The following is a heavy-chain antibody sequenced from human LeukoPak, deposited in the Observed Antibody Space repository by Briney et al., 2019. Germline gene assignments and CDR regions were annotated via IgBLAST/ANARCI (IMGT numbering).Heavy chain of an antibody. D-gene: IGHD1-26*01. CDR2: INSDGYST. J-gene: IGHJ4*02. V-gene: IGHV3-74*01. CDR3: ASPYSGSYYGFDY. Sequence: GGSRRLSCAASGFTFSSYWMHWVRQAPGKGRVWVSRINSDGYSTSYADSVKGRFTISRDNDKNTLYLQMNSLRAEDTAVYYRASPYSGSYYGFDYWGQGTLVTVSS. CDR1: GFTFSSYW.